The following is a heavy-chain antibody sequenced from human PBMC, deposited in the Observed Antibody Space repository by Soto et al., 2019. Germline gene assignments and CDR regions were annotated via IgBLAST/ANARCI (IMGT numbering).Heavy chain of an antibody. Sequence: ASVKVSCKASGYTFTSYDINCVRQATGQGLEWMGWMNPNSGNTGYAQKFQGRVTMTRNTSISTAYMELSSLRSEDTAVYYCARGFRGRCSSNSCYHWFDPWGQGTLVTVSS. D-gene: IGHD2-2*01. J-gene: IGHJ5*02. V-gene: IGHV1-8*01. CDR2: MNPNSGNT. CDR3: ARGFRGRCSSNSCYHWFDP. CDR1: GYTFTSYD.